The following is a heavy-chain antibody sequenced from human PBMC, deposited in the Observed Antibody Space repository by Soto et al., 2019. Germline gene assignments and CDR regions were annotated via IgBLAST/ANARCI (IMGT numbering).Heavy chain of an antibody. V-gene: IGHV1-8*02. CDR1: GYTFTNND. J-gene: IGHJ5*02. CDR2: MNPGSGDT. Sequence: AAVKVSCKSSGYTFTNNDVSWVRQATGQGLEWMGWMNPGSGDTGYAQKFQGRVTMTRDISIATAYMELNSLTSEDTAIYYCARMERFGSLNWFAHWGQGTLVTVSS. CDR3: ARMERFGSLNWFAH. D-gene: IGHD3-10*01.